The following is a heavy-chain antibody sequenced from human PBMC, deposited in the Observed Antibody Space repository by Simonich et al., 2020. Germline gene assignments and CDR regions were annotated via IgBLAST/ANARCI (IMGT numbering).Heavy chain of an antibody. Sequence: QVQLVESGGGVVQPGRSLRLSCAASGFTFSSYAMHWVRQAPGKGLEWVAVISYDVSNKYNTDSVKGRFTISRDNSKNTLYLQMNSLRAEDTAVYYCARDRNWGWFDPWGQGTLVTVSS. V-gene: IGHV3-30*07. D-gene: IGHD7-27*01. CDR3: ARDRNWGWFDP. J-gene: IGHJ5*02. CDR2: ISYDVSNK. CDR1: GFTFSSYA.